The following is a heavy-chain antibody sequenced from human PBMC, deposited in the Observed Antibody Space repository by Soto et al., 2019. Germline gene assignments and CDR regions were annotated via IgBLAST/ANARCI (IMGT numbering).Heavy chain of an antibody. D-gene: IGHD1-7*01. CDR2: MSGSSSTT. J-gene: IGHJ4*02. CDR3: AKNQERELPRVIDF. V-gene: IGHV3-23*01. CDR1: RLTFSNYA. Sequence: PGGSLRLSCATSRLTFSNYAMSWVRQAPGGGLEGVSSMSGSSSTTYYADSVRGRFTISRDRSKNTLYLQMSSLRAEDTALYYCAKNQERELPRVIDFWGQGTLVTVSS.